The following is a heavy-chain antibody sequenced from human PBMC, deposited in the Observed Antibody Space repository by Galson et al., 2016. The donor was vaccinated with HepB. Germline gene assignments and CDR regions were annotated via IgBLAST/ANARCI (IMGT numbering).Heavy chain of an antibody. CDR1: GYSISSGYY. CDR3: AASSAAAGIVY. Sequence: SETLSLTCTVSGYSISSGYYWGWIRQPPGKGLEWIGSIYHTGSTYYNPSLKSRVTISIDTSKNQFSLKLGSMTAADTAMYYCAASSAAAGIVYWGQGTLVTVSS. D-gene: IGHD6-13*01. V-gene: IGHV4-38-2*02. J-gene: IGHJ4*02. CDR2: IYHTGST.